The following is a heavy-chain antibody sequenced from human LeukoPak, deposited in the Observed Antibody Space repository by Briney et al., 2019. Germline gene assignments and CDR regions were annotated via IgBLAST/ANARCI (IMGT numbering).Heavy chain of an antibody. J-gene: IGHJ4*02. D-gene: IGHD3-16*01. CDR2: IYYSGST. Sequence: NSSETLSLTCAVAGGSISSDYWSCIRQPPGKWRGWIGYIYYSGSTNYNPSRKSRVTVSVDTSKNQFSPKLSSVTAAGPAVYYCARARGGSYPDYWGQGTLVSVSS. V-gene: IGHV4-59*01. CDR1: GGSISSDY. CDR3: ARARGGSYPDY.